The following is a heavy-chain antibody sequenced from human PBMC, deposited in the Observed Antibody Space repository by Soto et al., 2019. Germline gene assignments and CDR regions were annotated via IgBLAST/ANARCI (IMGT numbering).Heavy chain of an antibody. CDR3: CLGYSWELDY. CDR2: INHSGST. V-gene: IGHV4-34*01. CDR1: GGSFSGYY. D-gene: IGHD2-15*01. Sequence: PSETLSLTCAVYGGSFSGYYWSWIRQPPGKGLEWIGEINHSGSTNYNPSLKSRVTISVDTSKNQFSLKLSSVTAADTAVYYCCLGYSWELDYWGQGTLVTVSS. J-gene: IGHJ4*02.